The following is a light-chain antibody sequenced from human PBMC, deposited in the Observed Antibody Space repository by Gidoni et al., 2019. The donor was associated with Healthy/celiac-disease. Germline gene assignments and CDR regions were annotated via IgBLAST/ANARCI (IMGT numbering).Light chain of an antibody. CDR1: QSVLYSSNNKNY. CDR2: WAS. J-gene: IGKJ1*01. Sequence: DIVMTQSPDSLAVSLGERATINCKSSQSVLYSSNNKNYLAWYQQKPGQPPKLLISWASTRESGVPDRFSGSGSGTDCTLTICSLQAEDVAVYYCQQYYSTPPTFGQGTKVEIK. V-gene: IGKV4-1*01. CDR3: QQYYSTPPT.